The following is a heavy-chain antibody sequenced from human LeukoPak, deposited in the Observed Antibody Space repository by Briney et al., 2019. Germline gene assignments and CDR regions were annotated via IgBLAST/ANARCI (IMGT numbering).Heavy chain of an antibody. Sequence: SETLALTCAVYGGSFSGYYWSWIRQPPGKGLEWIGEINHSGSTNYNPSLKSRVTISVDTSKSRFSLKLSSVTAADTAVYYCARGEYSGYYDYWGQGTLVTVSS. CDR2: INHSGST. D-gene: IGHD5-12*01. CDR3: ARGEYSGYYDY. J-gene: IGHJ4*02. V-gene: IGHV4-34*01. CDR1: GGSFSGYY.